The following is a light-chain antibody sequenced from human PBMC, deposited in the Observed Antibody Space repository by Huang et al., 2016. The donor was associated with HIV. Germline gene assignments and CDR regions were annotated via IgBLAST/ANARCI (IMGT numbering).Light chain of an antibody. CDR1: QSISTW. CDR2: KAS. J-gene: IGKJ1*01. CDR3: QQCNTYWS. V-gene: IGKV1-5*03. Sequence: DIQMTQSPSTLSASVGDRVTITCRASQSISTWLAWYQQKPGKAPKLLIYKASILESGVPSRVSGSGSWTEFTLTISSLQPDDFATYYCQQCNTYWSFGQGTKVEIK.